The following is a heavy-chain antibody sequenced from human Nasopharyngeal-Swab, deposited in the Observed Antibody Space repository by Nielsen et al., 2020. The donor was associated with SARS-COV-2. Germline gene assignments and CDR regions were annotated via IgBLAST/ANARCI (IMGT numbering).Heavy chain of an antibody. CDR2: ISRSGSSI. CDR1: GFTFSSYS. D-gene: IGHD2-8*01. V-gene: IGHV3-48*04. CDR3: ARDGQSRTNWFDP. Sequence: GGSLRLSCAASGFTFSSYSMSWIRQAPGKGLEWVTYISRSGSSIYYADSVKGRFTISRDNAKNSLYLQMNSLRAEDTAVYYCARDGQSRTNWFDPWGQGTVVTVSS. J-gene: IGHJ5*02.